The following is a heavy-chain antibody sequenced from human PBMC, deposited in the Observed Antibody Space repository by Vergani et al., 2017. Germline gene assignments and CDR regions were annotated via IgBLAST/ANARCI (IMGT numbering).Heavy chain of an antibody. CDR1: GFTFSSYA. J-gene: IGHJ6*02. CDR3: ARDRVDIVATTTYYYYYYGMDV. V-gene: IGHV3-23*01. CDR2: ISGGGGTT. Sequence: EVQLLESGGGLVQPGGSLRLSCAASGFTFSSYAMTWVRQPPGKGLKWVSVISGGGGTTYYADSVKGRFTISRDNSKNTLYLQMNSLRAEDTAVYYCARDRVDIVATTTYYYYYYGMDVWGQGTTVTVSS. D-gene: IGHD5-12*01.